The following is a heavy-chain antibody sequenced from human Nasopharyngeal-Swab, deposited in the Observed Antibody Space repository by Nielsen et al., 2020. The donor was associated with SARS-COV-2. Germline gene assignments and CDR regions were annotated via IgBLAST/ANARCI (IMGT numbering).Heavy chain of an antibody. CDR3: ARVLLRGSGSYLGY. CDR2: NNPNSGGS. V-gene: IGHV1-2*06. J-gene: IGHJ4*02. Sequence: WGRQAPGQGLEWMGRNNPNSGGSNYAQKFQGRVTMTRDTSISTAYMELSRLRAYDTAVYYCARVLLRGSGSYLGYWGQGTLVTVSS. D-gene: IGHD3-10*01.